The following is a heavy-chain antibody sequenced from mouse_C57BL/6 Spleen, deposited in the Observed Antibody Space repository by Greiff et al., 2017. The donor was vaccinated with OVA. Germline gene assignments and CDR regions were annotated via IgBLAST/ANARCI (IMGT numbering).Heavy chain of an antibody. CDR2: IDPNSGGT. J-gene: IGHJ1*03. D-gene: IGHD1-1*01. CDR3: ARSDYGSSYGYFDV. CDR1: GYTFTSYW. V-gene: IGHV1-72*01. Sequence: QVHVKQSGAELVKPGASVKLSCKASGYTFTSYWMHWVKQRPGRGLEWIGRIDPNSGGTKYNEKFKSKATLTVDKPSSTAYMQLSSLTSEDSAVYYCARSDYGSSYGYFDVWGTGTTVTVSS.